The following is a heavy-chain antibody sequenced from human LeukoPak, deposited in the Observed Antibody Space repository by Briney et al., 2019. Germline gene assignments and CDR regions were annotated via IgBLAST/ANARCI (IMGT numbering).Heavy chain of an antibody. CDR3: AGAGPYYDILTGYQIDY. CDR2: INHSVGT. Sequence: SETLSLTCSVYSGSFSGYYWSWIRQPPGKGLEWIGEINHSVGTNYNPSLKSRVTMSLDTSKNQFSLKLSSVTAADTAVYYCAGAGPYYDILTGYQIDYWGQGTLVTVSS. D-gene: IGHD3-9*01. J-gene: IGHJ4*02. V-gene: IGHV4-34*01. CDR1: SGSFSGYY.